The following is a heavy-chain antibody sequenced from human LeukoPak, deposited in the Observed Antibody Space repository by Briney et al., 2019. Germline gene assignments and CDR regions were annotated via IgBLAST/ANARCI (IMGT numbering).Heavy chain of an antibody. V-gene: IGHV1-69*10. CDR2: IIPILGIA. Sequence: VKVSCKASGGTFSSYAISWVRQAPGQGLEWMGRIIPILGIANYAQKFQGRVTITADKSTSTAYMELSSLRSEDTAVYYCARAEILLWFGELTSDAFDIWGQGTMVTVSS. D-gene: IGHD3-10*01. J-gene: IGHJ3*02. CDR1: GGTFSSYA. CDR3: ARAEILLWFGELTSDAFDI.